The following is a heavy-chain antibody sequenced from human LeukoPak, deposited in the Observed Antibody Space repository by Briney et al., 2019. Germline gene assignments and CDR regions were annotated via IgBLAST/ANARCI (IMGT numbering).Heavy chain of an antibody. Sequence: PGGSLRLSCAASGFTFSSYGMHWVRQAPGKGLEWVAVISYDGSNKYYADSVKGRFTISRDNSKNTLYLQMNSLRAEDTAVHYCARDRTYMDVWGKGTTVTVSS. CDR1: GFTFSSYG. CDR3: ARDRTYMDV. V-gene: IGHV3-30*03. CDR2: ISYDGSNK. J-gene: IGHJ6*03.